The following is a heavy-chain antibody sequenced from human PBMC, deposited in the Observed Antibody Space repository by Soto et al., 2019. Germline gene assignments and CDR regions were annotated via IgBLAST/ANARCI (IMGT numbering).Heavy chain of an antibody. V-gene: IGHV1-46*01. CDR1: GYTFTSYY. J-gene: IGHJ5*02. CDR2: ISPSGGST. D-gene: IGHD3-22*01. CDR3: ARVSYARRDDSSGYYTTQGNWFDP. Sequence: ASVKVSCKASGYTFTSYYMHWVRQAPGQGLEWMGIISPSGGSTSYAQKFQGRVTMTRDTSTSTVYMELSSLRSEDTAVYYCARVSYARRDDSSGYYTTQGNWFDPWGQGTLVTVSS.